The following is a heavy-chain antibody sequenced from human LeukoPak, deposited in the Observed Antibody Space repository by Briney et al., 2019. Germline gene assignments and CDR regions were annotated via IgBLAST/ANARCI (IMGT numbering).Heavy chain of an antibody. CDR1: DGSISSFC. CDR2: IYYTGNT. D-gene: IGHD6-13*01. J-gene: IGHJ5*02. Sequence: SETLSLTCTVSDGSISSFCWSWIRQPPGRGLEWIGYIYYTGNTNYNPSLKSRVTISVDTSKNQFSLKLSSVTAADTAVYYCARRFAAASNWFDPWGQGTLVTVSS. CDR3: ARRFAAASNWFDP. V-gene: IGHV4-59*01.